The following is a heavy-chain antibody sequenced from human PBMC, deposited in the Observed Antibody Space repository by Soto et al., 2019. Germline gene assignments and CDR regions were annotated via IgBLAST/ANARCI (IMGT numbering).Heavy chain of an antibody. V-gene: IGHV1-69*06. CDR1: GGTFSSYP. J-gene: IGHJ4*02. CDR2: THGNLGTG. Sequence: QVQLVQSGAEVKRPGSSVKVSCKASGGTFSSYPISWVRQAPGQGLEWMGGTHGNLGTGNDAQKFRGRLTITTDISTTTAYMELSSLTSEDTAVYYCARRDSHGYFRYFDNWGQGTLVTVSS. CDR3: ARRDSHGYFRYFDN. D-gene: IGHD4-17*01.